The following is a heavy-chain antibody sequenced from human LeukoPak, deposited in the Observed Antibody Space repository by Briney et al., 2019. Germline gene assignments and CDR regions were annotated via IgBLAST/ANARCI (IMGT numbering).Heavy chain of an antibody. CDR2: IRGSDGST. D-gene: IGHD4-17*01. J-gene: IGHJ4*02. CDR3: AKDVYGDYGGLDY. Sequence: GESLRLSCAASGFTFSTYALSWVRRAPGKGLEWVSSIRGSDGSTYYADSVKGRFAISRDNSKNTLYLQMNSLRAEDTAVYYCAKDVYGDYGGLDYWGQGTLVTVSS. CDR1: GFTFSTYA. V-gene: IGHV3-23*01.